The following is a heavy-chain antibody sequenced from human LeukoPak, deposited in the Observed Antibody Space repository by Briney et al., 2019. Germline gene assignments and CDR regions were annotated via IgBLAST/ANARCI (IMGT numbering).Heavy chain of an antibody. CDR2: ITGSGDGT. CDR3: VKGFVHPTYYFDY. CDR1: GFTFSSYA. Sequence: GGSLRLSCAASGFTFSSYAMMWVRQAPGKRLEWISSITGSGDGTYYADSVRGRFTISRDNSDNTLYLQVNSLRAEDTAVYFCVKGFVHPTYYFDYWGQGTLVPVSS. D-gene: IGHD3-10*01. V-gene: IGHV3-23*01. J-gene: IGHJ4*02.